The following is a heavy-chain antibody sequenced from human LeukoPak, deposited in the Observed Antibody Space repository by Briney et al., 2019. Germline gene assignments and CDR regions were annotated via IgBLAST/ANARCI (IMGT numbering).Heavy chain of an antibody. Sequence: PGGSLRLSCAASGFTFSSYAVSWVRQAPGKGLEWVSAISGSGGSTYYADSVKGRFTISRANNKNSLYIQMNSLRAEDTAVYYVSRDFKDVGLWYYYRWGRGAMVTVSS. CDR2: ISGSGGST. D-gene: IGHD3-3*01. CDR1: GFTFSSYA. V-gene: IGHV3-23*01. J-gene: IGHJ2*01. CDR3: SRDFKDVGLWYYYR.